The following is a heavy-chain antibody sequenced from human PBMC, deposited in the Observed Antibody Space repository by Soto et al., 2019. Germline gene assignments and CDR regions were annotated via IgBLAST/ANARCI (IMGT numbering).Heavy chain of an antibody. Sequence: SETLSLTCTVSGGSISSGGYYWSWIRQHPGKGLEWIGYIYYSGSTYYNPSLKSRVTISVDTSKNQFSLKLSSVTAADTAVYYCAREPESPLGELSLGAFDIWGQGTMVTVSS. V-gene: IGHV4-31*03. CDR2: IYYSGST. J-gene: IGHJ3*02. D-gene: IGHD3-16*02. CDR1: GGSISSGGYY. CDR3: AREPESPLGELSLGAFDI.